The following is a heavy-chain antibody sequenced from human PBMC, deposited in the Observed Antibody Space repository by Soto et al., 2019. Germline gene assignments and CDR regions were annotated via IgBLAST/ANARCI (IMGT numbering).Heavy chain of an antibody. CDR3: ATSYGSGSTHFDS. CDR1: GGTFNSYT. D-gene: IGHD3-10*01. V-gene: IGHV1-69*02. J-gene: IGHJ4*02. CDR2: VNPIVGMS. Sequence: QVQLVQSGAEVKKPGSSVKVSCTASGGTFNSYTLNWVRQAPGQRLEWVGRVNPIVGMSTSASKFQGRVTMTAAKSTSIAYMALTGLKSEDTAVYYCATSYGSGSTHFDSWGQGTLVTVSS.